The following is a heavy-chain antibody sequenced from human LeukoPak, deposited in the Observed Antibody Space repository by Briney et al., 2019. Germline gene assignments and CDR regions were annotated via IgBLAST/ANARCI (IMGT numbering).Heavy chain of an antibody. CDR1: GGSISSSTW. V-gene: IGHV4-4*02. Sequence: SETLSLTCAVSGGSISSSTWWTWVRQPPGKGLEWIGEIFYSGSTNSNPSLKSRLTMSVDESKHEFSLKLTSVTAADTAVYYCASGGLVSRYLVNWGQGTLVTVSS. CDR2: IFYSGST. J-gene: IGHJ4*02. D-gene: IGHD3-9*01. CDR3: ASGGLVSRYLVN.